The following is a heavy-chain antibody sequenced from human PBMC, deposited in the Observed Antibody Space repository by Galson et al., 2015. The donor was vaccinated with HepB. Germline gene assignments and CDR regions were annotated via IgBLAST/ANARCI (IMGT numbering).Heavy chain of an antibody. Sequence: SCKASGGTFSSYSMNWVRQAPGKGLEWVSYISSSSSTIYYADSVKGRFTISRDNAKNSLYLQMNSLRDEDTAVYYCARDFLAVVAAPDYFDYWGQGTLVTVSS. CDR2: ISSSSSTI. CDR3: ARDFLAVVAAPDYFDY. J-gene: IGHJ4*02. V-gene: IGHV3-48*02. D-gene: IGHD2-15*01. CDR1: GGTFSSYS.